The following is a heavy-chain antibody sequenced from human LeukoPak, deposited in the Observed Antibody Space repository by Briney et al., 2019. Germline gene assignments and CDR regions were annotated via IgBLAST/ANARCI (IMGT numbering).Heavy chain of an antibody. Sequence: ASVKVSCKASGGTFSSYAISWVRQAPGQGLEWMGWVSAYNGNTNYAQKLQGRVTMTADTSTSTAYMELRSLRSDDTAVYYCARDFSRRFDYWGQGTLVTVSS. CDR1: GGTFSSYA. D-gene: IGHD6-6*01. CDR2: VSAYNGNT. V-gene: IGHV1-18*01. CDR3: ARDFSRRFDY. J-gene: IGHJ4*02.